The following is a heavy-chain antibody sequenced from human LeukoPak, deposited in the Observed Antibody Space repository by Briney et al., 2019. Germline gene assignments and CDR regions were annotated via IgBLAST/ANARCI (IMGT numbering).Heavy chain of an antibody. Sequence: SETLSLTCTVSGGSISSSSYYWGWIRQPPGKGLERIGSIYYSGSTYYNPSLKSRVTISVDTSKNQFSLKLSSVTAADTAVYYCARESSIEARCLDYWGQGTLVTVSS. CDR1: GGSISSSSYY. CDR2: IYYSGST. V-gene: IGHV4-39*07. CDR3: ARESSIEARCLDY. J-gene: IGHJ4*02. D-gene: IGHD6-6*01.